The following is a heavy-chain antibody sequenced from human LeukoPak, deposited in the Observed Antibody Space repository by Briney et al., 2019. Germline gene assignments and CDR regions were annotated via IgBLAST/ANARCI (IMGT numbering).Heavy chain of an antibody. CDR2: IYSGGAT. Sequence: PGGSLRLSCVASGLTVNSNYMSWVRQAPGKGLEWVSAIYSGGATYCADSVKGRFTISRDNSKNTLYLQMNSLRAEDTAVYYCAKSSGYSSSWPTDYWGQGTLVTVSS. J-gene: IGHJ4*02. V-gene: IGHV3-53*01. D-gene: IGHD6-13*01. CDR3: AKSSGYSSSWPTDY. CDR1: GLTVNSNY.